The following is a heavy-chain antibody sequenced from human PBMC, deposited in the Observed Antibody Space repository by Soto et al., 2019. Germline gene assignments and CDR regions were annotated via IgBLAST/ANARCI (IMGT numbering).Heavy chain of an antibody. CDR3: CGNIGGPCLSYGMDV. Sequence: GGSLRLSCVASGFTVSGSYMTWVRQAPGKGLEWVSVMYSAGDTYYADSVKGRFTVSKDITENMFYLQMTSLRAEDTATYYCCGNIGGPCLSYGMDVWGHGTTVTVSS. D-gene: IGHD5-18*01. J-gene: IGHJ6*02. V-gene: IGHV3-53*01. CDR2: MYSAGDT. CDR1: GFTVSGSY.